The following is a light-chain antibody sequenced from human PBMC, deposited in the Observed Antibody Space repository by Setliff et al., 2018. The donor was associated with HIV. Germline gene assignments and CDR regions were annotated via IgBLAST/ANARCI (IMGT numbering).Light chain of an antibody. CDR3: CSYAGSSTFYV. CDR1: SSDVGSYNL. V-gene: IGLV2-23*02. CDR2: EVS. J-gene: IGLJ1*01. Sequence: LAQPASVSGSPGQSITISCTGTSSDVGSYNLVSWYQQHPGKAPKLMIYEVSKRPSGVSNRFSGSKSGNTAFLTISGLQAEDEADYCCCSYAGSSTFYVFGTGTKVTVL.